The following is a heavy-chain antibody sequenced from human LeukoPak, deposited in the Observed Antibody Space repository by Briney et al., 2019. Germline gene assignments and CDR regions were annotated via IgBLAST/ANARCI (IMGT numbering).Heavy chain of an antibody. CDR3: ARALWGSGSVNWFDP. Sequence: PSETLSLTCAVSGGSISSGGYSWSWIRQPPGKGLEWIGYIYHSGSTYYNPSLKSRVTISVDRSKNQFSLKLSSVTAADTAVYYCARALWGSGSVNWFDPWGQGTLVTVSS. J-gene: IGHJ5*02. CDR2: IYHSGST. D-gene: IGHD3-10*01. V-gene: IGHV4-30-2*01. CDR1: GGSISSGGYS.